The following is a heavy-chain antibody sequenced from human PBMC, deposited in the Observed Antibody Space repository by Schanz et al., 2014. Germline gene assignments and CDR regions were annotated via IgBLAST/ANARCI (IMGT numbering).Heavy chain of an antibody. J-gene: IGHJ5*02. CDR3: ARDGEAAAGCDA. V-gene: IGHV1-46*03. CDR1: GYPFTNYY. CDR2: INPSSGTT. Sequence: QVHLEQSGPEVKKPGASVKLSCRASGYPFTNYYIHWVRQAPGQGLEWMGKINPSSGTTRIAQNCQGRLTVTRDTSTTTVYMELSSLRSEDTAVYYCARDGEAAAGCDAWGQGTLVAVSS. D-gene: IGHD6-13*01.